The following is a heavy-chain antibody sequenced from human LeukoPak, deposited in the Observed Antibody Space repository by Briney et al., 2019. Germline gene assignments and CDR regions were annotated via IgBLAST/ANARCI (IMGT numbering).Heavy chain of an antibody. D-gene: IGHD5-24*01. V-gene: IGHV3-13*01. CDR3: ARAGLRDDAFDI. CDR1: GFTFSSYD. CDR2: IGTAGDT. Sequence: RGSLRLSCAASGFTFSSYDMHWVRQATGKGLEWVSAIGTAGDTYYPGSVKGRFTISRENAKNSLYLQMNSLRAGDTAVYYCARAGLRDDAFDIWGQGTMVTVSS. J-gene: IGHJ3*02.